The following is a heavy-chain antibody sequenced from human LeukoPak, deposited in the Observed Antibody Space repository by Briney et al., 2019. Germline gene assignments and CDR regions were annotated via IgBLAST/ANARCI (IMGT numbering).Heavy chain of an antibody. Sequence: GESLKISCKSSGYSFTTYWIGWVRQMPGKGLECMGIIYPGDSDTRYSPSFQGQVTISADKSISTAYLQFSGLKASDTAMYYCARRRAVGGSYYFDYWGQGSLVTVSS. CDR1: GYSFTTYW. CDR3: ARRRAVGGSYYFDY. J-gene: IGHJ4*02. D-gene: IGHD6-19*01. CDR2: IYPGDSDT. V-gene: IGHV5-51*01.